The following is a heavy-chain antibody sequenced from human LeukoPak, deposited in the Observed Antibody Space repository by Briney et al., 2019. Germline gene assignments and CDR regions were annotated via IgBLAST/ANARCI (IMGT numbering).Heavy chain of an antibody. V-gene: IGHV4-38-2*01. CDR1: GYSISSGYY. CDR2: IYHSEST. CDR3: ARTRYDAFDI. J-gene: IGHJ3*02. D-gene: IGHD3-16*02. Sequence: PSETLSLTCAVSGYSISSGYYWGWIRQPPGKGLEWIGSIYHSESTYYNPSLKSRVTISVDTSKNQFSLKLSSVTAADTAVYYCARTRYDAFDIWGQGTMVTVSS.